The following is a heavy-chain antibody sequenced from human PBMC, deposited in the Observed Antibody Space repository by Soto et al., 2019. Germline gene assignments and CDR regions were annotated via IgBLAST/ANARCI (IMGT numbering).Heavy chain of an antibody. CDR1: GGTFSSYA. Sequence: QVQLVQSGAEVKKPGSSVKVSCKASGGTFSSYAISWVRQAPGQGLEWMGGIIPIFGTANYAKKFQGRVTITADESTSTAYMELSSLRSEDTAVYYCARDRAPALGLYYYYGMDVWGQGTTVTVSS. J-gene: IGHJ6*02. D-gene: IGHD3-10*01. V-gene: IGHV1-69*01. CDR2: IIPIFGTA. CDR3: ARDRAPALGLYYYYGMDV.